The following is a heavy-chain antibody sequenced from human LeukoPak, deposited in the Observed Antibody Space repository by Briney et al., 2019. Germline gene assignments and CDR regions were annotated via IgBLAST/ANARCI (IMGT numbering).Heavy chain of an antibody. CDR3: AREGRKSRGVDIVRKKETGYYYMDV. J-gene: IGHJ6*03. CDR2: INHSGSG. CDR1: GGSLSGYY. D-gene: IGHD2-15*01. V-gene: IGHV4-34*01. Sequence: SETLSLTCGVFGGSLSGYYWSWIRQPPGKGLEWIGEINHSGSGNYNSSLKSRVTISVDTSKNQFSLKVSSVTAADTAVYYCAREGRKSRGVDIVRKKETGYYYMDVWGKGTTVTVSS.